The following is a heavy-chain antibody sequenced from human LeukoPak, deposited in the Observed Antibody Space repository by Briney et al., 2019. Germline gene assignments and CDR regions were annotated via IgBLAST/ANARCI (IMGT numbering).Heavy chain of an antibody. D-gene: IGHD6-13*01. J-gene: IGHJ4*02. Sequence: PGGSLRLSCAASGFTFSGSAVHWVRQASGKGLEWVGRIRSKANSYATAYAASVKGRFTISRDTSNKMVYLQMNSLRTEDMAVYYCAKDRAGNSWNFDYWGQGILVAVSS. CDR2: IRSKANSYAT. CDR3: AKDRAGNSWNFDY. CDR1: GFTFSGSA. V-gene: IGHV3-73*01.